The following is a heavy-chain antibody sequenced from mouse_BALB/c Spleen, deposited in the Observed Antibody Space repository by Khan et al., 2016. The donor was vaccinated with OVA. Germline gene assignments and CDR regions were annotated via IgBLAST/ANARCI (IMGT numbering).Heavy chain of an antibody. CDR2: INPSSGYT. CDR3: AKTHER. CDR1: GYTFTSYT. Sequence: QVQLQQSGAELARPGASVKMSCKASGYTFTSYTMHWVKQRPGQGLEWIGYINPSSGYTKSNQKFKDKATLTANKSSITAYMQPRSLTSEDSAVYYCAKTHERWGQGTTLTVSS. J-gene: IGHJ2*01. V-gene: IGHV1-4*01.